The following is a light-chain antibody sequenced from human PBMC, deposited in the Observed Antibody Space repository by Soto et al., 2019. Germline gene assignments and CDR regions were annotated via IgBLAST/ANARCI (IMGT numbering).Light chain of an antibody. CDR2: GAS. CDR3: QRFDTSTLT. Sequence: DNGLTQSPCTLSFAPGERATLACRAMQRLSSRYLAWYQQKPGQAPRLLIYGASSRATSIPDRFSGSGSGAHFTLTISRREPEDIAVYYCQRFDTSTLTFGGGTQVEIK. V-gene: IGKV3-20*01. J-gene: IGKJ4*01. CDR1: QRLSSRY.